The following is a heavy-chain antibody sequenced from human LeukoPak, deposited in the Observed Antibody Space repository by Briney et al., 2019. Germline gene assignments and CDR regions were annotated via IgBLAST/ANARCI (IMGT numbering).Heavy chain of an antibody. Sequence: SETLSLTCTVSGGSISSGDYYWSWIRQPPGKGLEWIGYIYYSGSTYYNPSLKSRLTISLDTSKNQFSLKLSSVTAADTAVYYCARCSGYYPHFDYWGQGTLVTVSS. CDR3: ARCSGYYPHFDY. J-gene: IGHJ4*02. CDR2: IYYSGST. CDR1: GGSISSGDYY. D-gene: IGHD3-22*01. V-gene: IGHV4-30-4*01.